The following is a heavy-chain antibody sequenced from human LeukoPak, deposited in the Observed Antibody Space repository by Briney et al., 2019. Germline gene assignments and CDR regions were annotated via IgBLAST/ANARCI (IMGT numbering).Heavy chain of an antibody. CDR3: ARDPSIVGATRLDY. CDR2: FDPEDGET. CDR1: GYTLTELS. V-gene: IGHV1-24*01. D-gene: IGHD1-26*01. Sequence: GASVKVSCKVSGYTLTELSMHWVRQAPGKGLEWMGGFDPEDGETIYAQKFQGRVTMTEDTSTDTAYMELSSLRSEDTAVYYCARDPSIVGATRLDYWGQGTLVTVSS. J-gene: IGHJ4*02.